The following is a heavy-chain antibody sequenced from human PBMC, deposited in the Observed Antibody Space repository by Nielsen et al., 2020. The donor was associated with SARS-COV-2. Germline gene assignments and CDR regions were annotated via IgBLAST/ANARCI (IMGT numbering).Heavy chain of an antibody. D-gene: IGHD3-22*01. CDR2: IRYDGSNK. CDR1: GFTFSSYG. J-gene: IGHJ3*02. CDR3: AKSIYDSSGYYSLYDAFDI. V-gene: IGHV3-30*02. Sequence: GGSLRLSCAASGFTFSSYGMHWVRQAPGKGLEWVAFIRYDGSNKYYAYSVKGRFTISRDNSKNTLYLQMNSLRAEDTAVYYCAKSIYDSSGYYSLYDAFDIWGQGTMVTVSS.